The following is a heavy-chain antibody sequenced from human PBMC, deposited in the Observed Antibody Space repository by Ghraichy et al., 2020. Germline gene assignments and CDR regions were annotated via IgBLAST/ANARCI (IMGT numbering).Heavy chain of an antibody. V-gene: IGHV4-59*01. Sequence: SETLSLTCTVSGASMSRYYWSWIRQSPGKGLEWIGYIHYSGSTNYKPSLKSRVTMSLDTSKNQFSLKLTSVTAADTAVYYCVGTSLDFDPWGQGTLVTVSS. CDR1: GASMSRYY. CDR3: VGTSLDFDP. J-gene: IGHJ5*02. D-gene: IGHD2-2*01. CDR2: IHYSGST.